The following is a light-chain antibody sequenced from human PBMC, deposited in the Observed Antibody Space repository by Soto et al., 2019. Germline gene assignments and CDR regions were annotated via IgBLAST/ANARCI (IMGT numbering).Light chain of an antibody. CDR2: EVT. CDR1: SSDVDAYNY. CDR3: SSYTTSTPRV. V-gene: IGLV2-14*01. J-gene: IGLJ1*01. Sequence: QSALTQPASVSGSPGQSITISCTGTSSDVDAYNYVSWYQQYPGKAPRLIIYEVTYRAAGIPSRFSGSKSANTASLTISGLQAEDEADYYCSSYTTSTPRVFGTGTKVTVL.